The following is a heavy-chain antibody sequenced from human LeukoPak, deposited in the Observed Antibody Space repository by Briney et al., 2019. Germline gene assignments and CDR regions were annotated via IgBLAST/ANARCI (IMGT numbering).Heavy chain of an antibody. CDR2: ISSSGWSI. Sequence: GGSLRLFCAACAFNCSSYEMIWVLQAPGKGLEWGSYISSSGWSIYYEDPVNGRFTISRDNAKNPLYRQTNRLRAEDTAVYYGARGAVVVVSANQYLDYWGQGTLVTVSS. D-gene: IGHD2-15*01. CDR1: AFNCSSYE. CDR3: ARGAVVVVSANQYLDY. J-gene: IGHJ4*02. V-gene: IGHV3-48*03.